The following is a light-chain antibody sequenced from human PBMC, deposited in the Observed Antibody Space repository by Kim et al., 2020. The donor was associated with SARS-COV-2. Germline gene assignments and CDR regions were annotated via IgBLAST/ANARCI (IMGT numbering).Light chain of an antibody. CDR1: SSNIGSNT. V-gene: IGLV1-44*01. J-gene: IGLJ3*02. CDR2: TND. Sequence: QSVLTQPPSASGTPGQRVTISCSGSSSNIGSNTVNWYKQLPGTAPKLLIFTNDQRPSGVPDRFSGSKSGTSASLAISGLQSEDETDYYCVAWDDSLNGWVFGGGTQLTVL. CDR3: VAWDDSLNGWV.